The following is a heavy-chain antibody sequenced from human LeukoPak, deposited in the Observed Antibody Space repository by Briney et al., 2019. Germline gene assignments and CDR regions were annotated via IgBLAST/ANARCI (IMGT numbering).Heavy chain of an antibody. V-gene: IGHV3-30*02. J-gene: IGHJ5*02. CDR3: AKDPVPPSPRVVVPARSWFDP. CDR2: IRYDGSNK. CDR1: GFTFSSYG. D-gene: IGHD2-2*01. Sequence: GGSLRLSCAASGFTFSSYGMHWVRQAPGKGLEWVAFIRYDGSNKYYADSVKGRFTISRDNSKNTLYLQMNSLRAEDTAVYYCAKDPVPPSPRVVVPARSWFDPWGQGTLVTVSS.